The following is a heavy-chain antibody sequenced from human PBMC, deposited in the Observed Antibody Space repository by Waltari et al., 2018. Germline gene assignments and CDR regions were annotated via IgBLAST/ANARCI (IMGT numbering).Heavy chain of an antibody. CDR2: SWFDGSDK. J-gene: IGHJ4*02. CDR3: AKDAFGNTYLDF. D-gene: IGHD2-2*02. V-gene: IGHV3-30*02. Sequence: QVNLVESGGGVVQPGGSLRLSCATSGFTFSNFGMHWVRQAPGKGLEWGALSWFDGSDKFYADSVRGRFTISRDNSARTLYLDMDSLRLDDTAMYYCAKDAFGNTYLDFWGQGTLVTVSS. CDR1: GFTFSNFG.